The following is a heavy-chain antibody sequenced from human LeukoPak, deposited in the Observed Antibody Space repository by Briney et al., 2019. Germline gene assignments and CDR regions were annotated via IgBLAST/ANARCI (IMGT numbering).Heavy chain of an antibody. CDR3: AKAGPNSSSDAFDI. D-gene: IGHD6-13*01. J-gene: IGHJ3*02. V-gene: IGHV3-30*18. CDR1: GFTFSSYG. Sequence: GGSLRLSCAASGFTFSSYGMHWVRQAPGKGLEWVAVISYDGSNKYYADSVKGRFTISRDNSKNTLYLQMNSLRAEDTAVYYCAKAGPNSSSDAFDIWGQGTMVTVSA. CDR2: ISYDGSNK.